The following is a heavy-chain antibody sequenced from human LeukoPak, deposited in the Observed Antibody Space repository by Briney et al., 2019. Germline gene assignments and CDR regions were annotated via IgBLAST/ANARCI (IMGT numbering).Heavy chain of an antibody. CDR3: ARDIPVGARRINAFDI. CDR1: GYSISSGYY. D-gene: IGHD1-26*01. V-gene: IGHV4-38-2*02. CDR2: IYHSGST. Sequence: PSETLSLTCTVSGYSISSGYYWGWIRQPPGKGLEWIGSIYHSGSTYYNPSLKSRVTISVDTSKNQFSLKLSSVTAADTAVYYCARDIPVGARRINAFDIWGQGTMVTVSS. J-gene: IGHJ3*02.